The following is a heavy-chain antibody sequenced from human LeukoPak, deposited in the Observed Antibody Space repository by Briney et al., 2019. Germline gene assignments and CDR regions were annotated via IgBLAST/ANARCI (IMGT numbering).Heavy chain of an antibody. V-gene: IGHV1-46*01. CDR2: IYPRDGST. CDR3: ARDQESFDY. Sequence: ASVKVSCKASGYTFTRNYIHWVRQAPEQGLEWMGMIYPRDGSTSYAQKFQGRVTVTRDTSTSTVHMELSGLRSEDTAVYYCARDQESFDYWGQGTPVTVSS. CDR1: GYTFTRNY. J-gene: IGHJ4*02.